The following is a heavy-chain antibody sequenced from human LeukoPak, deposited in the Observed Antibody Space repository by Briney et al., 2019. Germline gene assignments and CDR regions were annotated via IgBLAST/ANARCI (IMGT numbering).Heavy chain of an antibody. Sequence: GGTLRLSCAASGFTFSSYGMSWVRQAPGKGLEWVSAISGSGGSTYYADSVRGRFTISRDNSKNTLYLQMNSPRDEDTAVYYCAKESGRGYYGSGSYYYFDDWGQGSLVTVSS. CDR2: ISGSGGST. CDR1: GFTFSSYG. CDR3: AKESGRGYYGSGSYYYFDD. J-gene: IGHJ4*02. V-gene: IGHV3-23*01. D-gene: IGHD3-10*01.